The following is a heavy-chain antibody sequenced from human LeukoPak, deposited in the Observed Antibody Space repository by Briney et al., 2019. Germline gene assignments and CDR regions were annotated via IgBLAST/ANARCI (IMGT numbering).Heavy chain of an antibody. CDR1: GGSFSGYY. CDR2: INHSGST. D-gene: IGHD3-16*01. CDR3: ARVRGEAKNCDY. V-gene: IGHV4-34*01. J-gene: IGHJ4*02. Sequence: KPSETLTLTCAVYGGSFSGYYWRWIRQPPGKGLEWIGEINHSGSTIYNPSLKSRVSISIDTSKKQFSLNLRSVTAADTAVYYCARVRGEAKNCDYWGQGTLVTVSS.